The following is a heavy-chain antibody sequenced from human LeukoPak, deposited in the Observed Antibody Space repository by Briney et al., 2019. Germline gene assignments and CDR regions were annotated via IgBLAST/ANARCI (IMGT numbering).Heavy chain of an antibody. Sequence: GGSLRLSCAASGFTFSSYWMSWVRQAPGKGLEWVSVISDSGGTTFYADSVKGRFTISRDNSKNTLYLQMNSLRAEDTAVYYCAKEASGYGYYFDHWGQGTLVTVSS. CDR2: ISDSGGTT. CDR3: AKEASGYGYYFDH. V-gene: IGHV3-23*01. J-gene: IGHJ4*02. CDR1: GFTFSSYW. D-gene: IGHD3-10*01.